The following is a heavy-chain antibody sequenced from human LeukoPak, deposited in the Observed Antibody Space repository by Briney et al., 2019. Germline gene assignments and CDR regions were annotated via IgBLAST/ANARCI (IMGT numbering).Heavy chain of an antibody. CDR2: INHSGST. Sequence: SETLSLTCAVYGGSFSGYYWSWIRQPPGKGLEWIGEINHSGSTNYNPSLKSRVTISVDTSKNQFSLKLSPVTAADTAVYYCARLGKLTAASGYSYGFHYWGQGTLVTVSS. CDR1: GGSFSGYY. V-gene: IGHV4-34*01. J-gene: IGHJ4*02. CDR3: ARLGKLTAASGYSYGFHY. D-gene: IGHD5-18*01.